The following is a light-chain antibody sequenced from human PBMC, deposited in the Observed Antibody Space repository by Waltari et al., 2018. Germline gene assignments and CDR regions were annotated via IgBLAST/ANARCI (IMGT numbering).Light chain of an antibody. CDR1: SGSIASNY. Sequence: NFMLTQPHSVSESPGKTVTISCTRSSGSIASNYVQWYQQRPGSAPTTVISEGKNRPAGGSVAFSVSVDTSPSSASLTRAGLKSEDEADYACESYASTMVVFGGGTKLTVL. CDR2: EGK. V-gene: IGLV6-57*03. J-gene: IGLJ2*01. CDR3: ESYASTMVV.